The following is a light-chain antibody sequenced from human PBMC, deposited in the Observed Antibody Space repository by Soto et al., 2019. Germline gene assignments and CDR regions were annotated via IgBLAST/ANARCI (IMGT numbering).Light chain of an antibody. V-gene: IGKV1-5*01. CDR3: QQYNSYSRT. J-gene: IGKJ1*01. CDR1: QSLSSW. Sequence: DIQMTQSPSTLSASVGDRVPITCRASQSLSSWLAWYQQKPGKAPKLLIYDASSLESGVPSRFSGSGSGTEFTLTISSLQPDDFATYYCQQYNSYSRTFGQGTKVDIK. CDR2: DAS.